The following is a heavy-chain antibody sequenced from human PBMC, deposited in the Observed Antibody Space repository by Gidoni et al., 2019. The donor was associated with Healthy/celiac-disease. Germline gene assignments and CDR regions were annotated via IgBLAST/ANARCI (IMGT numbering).Heavy chain of an antibody. CDR3: ARDAREWLLSSFFDY. Sequence: QVQLVASGGGVVQPGRSLRLSCAASGFTFSSYAMHWVRQAPGKGLEWVAVISYDGSNKYYADSVKGRFTISRDNSKNTLYLQMNSLRAEDTAVYYCARDAREWLLSSFFDYWGQGTLVTVSS. CDR1: GFTFSSYA. D-gene: IGHD3-3*01. V-gene: IGHV3-30-3*01. CDR2: ISYDGSNK. J-gene: IGHJ4*02.